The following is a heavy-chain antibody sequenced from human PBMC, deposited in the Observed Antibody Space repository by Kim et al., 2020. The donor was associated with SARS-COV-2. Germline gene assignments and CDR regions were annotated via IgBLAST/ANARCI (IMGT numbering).Heavy chain of an antibody. V-gene: IGHV3-74*01. J-gene: IGHJ4*02. CDR3: ARENEMATIHFDY. Sequence: GGSLRLSCAASGFTFSSYWMHWVRQAPGKGLVWVSRINSDGSSTTYADSVKGRFTISRDNAKNTLYLQMNSLRAEDTAVYHCARENEMATIHFDYWGQGTLVTVSS. CDR1: GFTFSSYW. CDR2: INSDGSST.